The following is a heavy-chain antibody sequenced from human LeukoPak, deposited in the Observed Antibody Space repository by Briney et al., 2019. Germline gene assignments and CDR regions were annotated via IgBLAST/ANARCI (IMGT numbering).Heavy chain of an antibody. Sequence: PSETLSLTCAVYGGSFSSYYWSWIRQPPGKGLEWIGYIYYSGSTNYNPSLKSRVTISVDTSKNQFSLKLSSVTAADTAVYYCARTYYDFWSGYRYYYYMDVWGKGTTVTVSS. CDR1: GGSFSSYY. D-gene: IGHD3-3*01. V-gene: IGHV4-59*01. CDR3: ARTYYDFWSGYRYYYYMDV. CDR2: IYYSGST. J-gene: IGHJ6*03.